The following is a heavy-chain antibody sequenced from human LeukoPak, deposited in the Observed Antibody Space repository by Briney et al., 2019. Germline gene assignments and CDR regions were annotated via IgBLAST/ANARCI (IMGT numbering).Heavy chain of an antibody. CDR3: ARLQVHCGGDCYTRWFDP. CDR2: IYYSGST. Sequence: SETLSLTCTVSGGSVSSYYWSWIRQPPGKGPEWIAYIYYSGSTKYNPSLKSRVTISLDRSKNQFSLKLRSVTAADTAVYYCARLQVHCGGDCYTRWFDPWGQGTLVTVSS. D-gene: IGHD2-21*02. J-gene: IGHJ5*02. V-gene: IGHV4-59*08. CDR1: GGSVSSYY.